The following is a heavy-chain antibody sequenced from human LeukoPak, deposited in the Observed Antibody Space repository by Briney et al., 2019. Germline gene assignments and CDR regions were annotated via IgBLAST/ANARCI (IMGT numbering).Heavy chain of an antibody. CDR1: GGTFSSYT. V-gene: IGHV1-69*04. CDR2: IIPILGIA. Sequence: GASVKVSCKASGGTFSSYTISWVRQAPGQGLEWMGRIIPILGIANYAQKFQGRVTFTADKSTSTAYMELSSLRSEDTAVYYCARDSSDYGDPQDAFDIWGQGTMVTVSS. J-gene: IGHJ3*02. CDR3: ARDSSDYGDPQDAFDI. D-gene: IGHD4-17*01.